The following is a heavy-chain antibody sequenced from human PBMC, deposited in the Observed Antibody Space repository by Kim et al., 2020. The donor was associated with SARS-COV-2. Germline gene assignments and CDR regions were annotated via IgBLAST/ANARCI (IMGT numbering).Heavy chain of an antibody. CDR1: GDSVSSNSAA. V-gene: IGHV6-1*01. CDR2: TYYRSKWYN. J-gene: IGHJ6*02. CDR3: ARGVGYCSSTNCYHYYYGMDV. D-gene: IGHD2-2*01. Sequence: SQTLSLTCAISGDSVSSNSAAWNWIRQSPSRGLEWLGRTYYRSKWYNDYAVSVKSRITINPDTSKNQFSLQLNSVTPEDTAVYYCARGVGYCSSTNCYHYYYGMDVWGQGTTVTVSS.